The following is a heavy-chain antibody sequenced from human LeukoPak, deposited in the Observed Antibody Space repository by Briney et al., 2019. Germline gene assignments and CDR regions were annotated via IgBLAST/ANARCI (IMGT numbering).Heavy chain of an antibody. D-gene: IGHD2-2*01. J-gene: IGHJ4*02. CDR2: IYSDGTP. V-gene: IGHV3-53*01. CDR1: GLTVSSNY. CDR3: ARAIQSHLLKGYFDY. Sequence: GGSLRLSCAPFGLTVSSNYMSWVRQAPGKGLEWVSTIYSDGTPYYADSLKGRFTISRDNSKNTLYLRMNSLRAADTAIYYCARAIQSHLLKGYFDYWGQGALVTVSS.